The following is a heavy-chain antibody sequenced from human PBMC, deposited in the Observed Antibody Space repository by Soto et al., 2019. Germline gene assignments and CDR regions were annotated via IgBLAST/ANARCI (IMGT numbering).Heavy chain of an antibody. J-gene: IGHJ6*02. Sequence: GASVKVSCKASGYTFTSYDINWVRQATGQGLEWMGWMNPNSGGTNYAQKFQGRVTMTRDTSISTAYMELSRLRSDDTAVYYCARAFPRKDYGMDVWGQGTTVTVSS. CDR3: ARAFPRKDYGMDV. V-gene: IGHV1-2*02. CDR2: MNPNSGGT. CDR1: GYTFTSYD.